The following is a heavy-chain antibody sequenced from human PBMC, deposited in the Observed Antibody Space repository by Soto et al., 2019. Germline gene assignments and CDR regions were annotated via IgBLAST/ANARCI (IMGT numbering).Heavy chain of an antibody. V-gene: IGHV3-30*03. Sequence: VGSLRLSCAASGFAFTNYGIHWVRQAPGKGLEWVAHISNDGSKKFYGDSVKGRFTISRDNSENTVYLQMTSLRPDDTAVFYCARDVAMPTGLGLGYWGQGTLVTVSS. CDR3: ARDVAMPTGLGLGY. D-gene: IGHD6-19*01. CDR2: ISNDGSKK. J-gene: IGHJ4*02. CDR1: GFAFTNYG.